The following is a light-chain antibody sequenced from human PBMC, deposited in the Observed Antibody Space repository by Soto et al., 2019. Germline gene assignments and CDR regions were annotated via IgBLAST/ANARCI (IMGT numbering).Light chain of an antibody. J-gene: IGKJ5*01. CDR1: QSVSSY. Sequence: EIVLTQSPATLSLSPGERATLSSRASQSVSSYLAWYQQKPGQAPRLLIYGASNRATGIPARFSGGGSGTDFTLTISSLEPEDFAVYYCQQRSNWPPITFGQGTRLEIK. V-gene: IGKV3-11*01. CDR2: GAS. CDR3: QQRSNWPPIT.